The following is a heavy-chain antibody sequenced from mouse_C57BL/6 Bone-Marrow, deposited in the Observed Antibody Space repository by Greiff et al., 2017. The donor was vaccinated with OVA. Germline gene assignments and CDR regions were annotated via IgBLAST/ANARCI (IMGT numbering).Heavy chain of an antibody. CDR2: ISSGGSYT. J-gene: IGHJ2*01. V-gene: IGHV5-6*01. CDR3: ARSYYYFDY. Sequence: EVKLMESGGDLVKPGGSLKLSCAASGFTFSSYGMSWVRQTPDKRLEWVATISSGGSYTDYPDSVKGRFTITRDNTKNTLYLQMSSLKSEDTAMYYCARSYYYFDYWGQGTTLTVSS. D-gene: IGHD6-5*01. CDR1: GFTFSSYG.